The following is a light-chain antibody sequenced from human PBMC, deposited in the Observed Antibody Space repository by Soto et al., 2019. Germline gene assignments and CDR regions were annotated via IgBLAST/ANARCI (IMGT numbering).Light chain of an antibody. CDR3: SSYTSSSTVV. CDR1: SSDVGGYNY. J-gene: IGLJ2*01. Sequence: QPASVSGSPGQSITISCTGTSSDVGGYNYVSWYQQHPGKAPKLMIYDVSNRPSGVSNRFSGSKSGNTASLTISGLQAEDEADYYCSSYTSSSTVVFGGGTKVTVL. V-gene: IGLV2-14*01. CDR2: DVS.